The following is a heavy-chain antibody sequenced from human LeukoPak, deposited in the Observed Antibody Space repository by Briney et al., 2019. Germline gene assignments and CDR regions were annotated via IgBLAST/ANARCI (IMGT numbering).Heavy chain of an antibody. D-gene: IGHD3-3*01. CDR1: GYTLTSYY. Sequence: ASVKVSCKASGYTLTSYYMHWVRQAPGQGLEWMGIINPSGGSTSYAQKFQGRVTMTRDTSTSTVYMELSSLRSEDTAVYYCARNHEVTIFGVVRPAAGYMDVWGKGTTVTVSS. CDR3: ARNHEVTIFGVVRPAAGYMDV. V-gene: IGHV1-46*03. CDR2: INPSGGST. J-gene: IGHJ6*03.